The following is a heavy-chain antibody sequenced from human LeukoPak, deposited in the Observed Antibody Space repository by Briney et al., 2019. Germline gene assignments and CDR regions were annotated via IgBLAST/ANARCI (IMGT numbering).Heavy chain of an antibody. CDR1: GYTLTELS. CDR2: FDPEDGET. D-gene: IGHD3-9*01. J-gene: IGHJ4*02. CDR3: ATGPPDILTGYYNVRVLLYFDY. V-gene: IGHV1-24*01. Sequence: GASVKLSCKVSGYTLTELSMHWVRQAPGKGLEWMGGFDPEDGETIYAQKFQGRVTMTEDTSTDTAYMELSSLRSEDTAVYYCATGPPDILTGYYNVRVLLYFDYWGQGTLVTVSS.